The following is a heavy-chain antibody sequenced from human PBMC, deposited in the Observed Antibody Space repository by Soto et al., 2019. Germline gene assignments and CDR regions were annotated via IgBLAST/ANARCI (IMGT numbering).Heavy chain of an antibody. CDR2: IIGHTGNT. D-gene: IGHD3-22*01. J-gene: IGHJ4*02. CDR3: ARHRFNYYDNTVYYYFDY. CDR1: GYTFTSYG. Sequence: QVQLVQSGAEVKKPGASVKVSCKASGYTFTSYGISWVRQAPGQGPDWMGWIIGHTGNTNHPQSLQGRVTMTTDTSRNTAYMELRSLRSDDTAVYYCARHRFNYYDNTVYYYFDYWGQGTLVTVSS. V-gene: IGHV1-18*04.